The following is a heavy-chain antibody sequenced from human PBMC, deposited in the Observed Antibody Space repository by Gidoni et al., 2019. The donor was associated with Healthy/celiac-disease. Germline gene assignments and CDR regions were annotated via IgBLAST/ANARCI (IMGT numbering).Heavy chain of an antibody. CDR2: IYYSGST. CDR1: GGSISSGGYY. J-gene: IGHJ3*02. CDR3: ATGSWAINGAYYDSSGYYRRSAFDI. D-gene: IGHD3-22*01. V-gene: IGHV4-31*03. Sequence: QVQLQESGPGLVKPSQTLSLTCTVSGGSISSGGYYCSWIRQHPGKGLEWIGYIYYSGSTYYNPSLKSRVTISVDTSKNQFSLKLSSVTAADTAVYYCATGSWAINGAYYDSSGYYRRSAFDIWGQGTMVTVSS.